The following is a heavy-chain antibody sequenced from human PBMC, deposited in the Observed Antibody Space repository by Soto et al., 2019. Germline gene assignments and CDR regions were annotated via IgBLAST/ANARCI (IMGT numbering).Heavy chain of an antibody. CDR3: AYRRGGSSSGGNFDY. J-gene: IGHJ4*02. Sequence: QIALKESGSTLVKPSQTLTLTCTFSGFSFSTTGAGVGWIRQPPGKALEWLALIFWNDAKRYSPSLRSRLTIIKDTSKNQVVLTMTNVDPVDTATYYCAYRRGGSSSGGNFDYWGQGTPVTVYS. D-gene: IGHD2-15*01. CDR2: IFWNDAK. CDR1: GFSFSTTGAG. V-gene: IGHV2-5*01.